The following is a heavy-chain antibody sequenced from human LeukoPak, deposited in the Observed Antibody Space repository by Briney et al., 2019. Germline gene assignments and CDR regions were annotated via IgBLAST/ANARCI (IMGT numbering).Heavy chain of an antibody. J-gene: IGHJ4*02. CDR3: ARESSGYDFWSGYSLIDY. CDR2: IYHSGGT. Sequence: SETLSLTCTVSGGSISSGDYYWSWIRQPPGKGLEWIGYIYHSGGTYYNPSLKSRVTISVDTSKNQFSLKLSSVTAADTAVYYCARESSGYDFWSGYSLIDYWGQGTLVTVSS. V-gene: IGHV4-30-4*08. CDR1: GGSISSGDYY. D-gene: IGHD3-3*01.